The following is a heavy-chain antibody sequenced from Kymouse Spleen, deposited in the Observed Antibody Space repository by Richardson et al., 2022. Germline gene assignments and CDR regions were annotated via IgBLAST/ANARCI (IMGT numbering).Heavy chain of an antibody. D-gene: IGHD3-3*01. Sequence: QVQLVESGGGVVQPGRSLRLSCAASGFTFSSYGMHWVRQAPGKGLEWVAVISYDGSNKYYADSVKGRFTISRDNSKNTLYLQMNSLRAEDTAVYYCAKEIFGVVIIGWFDPWGQGTLVTVSS. V-gene: IGHV3-30*18. CDR1: GFTFSSYG. CDR2: ISYDGSNK. J-gene: IGHJ5*02. CDR3: AKEIFGVVIIGWFDP.